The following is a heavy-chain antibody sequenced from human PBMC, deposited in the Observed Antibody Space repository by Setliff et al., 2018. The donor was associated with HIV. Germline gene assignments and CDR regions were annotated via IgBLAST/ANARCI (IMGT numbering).Heavy chain of an antibody. Sequence: LSLTCTVSGGSISSGGYYWSWIRQHPGKGLEWIGYIYYSGSTYYNPSLKSRVTISVDTSKNQFSLKLSSVTAADTAVYYCARAPTSFGVVIPRFDPWGQGTQVTVSS. D-gene: IGHD3-3*01. CDR3: ARAPTSFGVVIPRFDP. V-gene: IGHV4-31*03. CDR1: GGSISSGGYY. J-gene: IGHJ5*02. CDR2: IYYSGST.